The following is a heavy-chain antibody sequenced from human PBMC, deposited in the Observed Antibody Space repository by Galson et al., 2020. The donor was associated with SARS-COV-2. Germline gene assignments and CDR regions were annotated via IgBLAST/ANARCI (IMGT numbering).Heavy chain of an antibody. V-gene: IGHV3-9*01. J-gene: IGHJ4*02. CDR2: ISWNSGSI. CDR3: AKDITYDSSGPINL. Sequence: SLKISCAASGFTFDDYAMHQVRQAPGKGLEWVSGISWNSGSIGYADSVKGRFTIPRDNAKNSLYRQMNSLRAEDTALYYCAKDITYDSSGPINLWGQGTLVTVSS. D-gene: IGHD3-22*01. CDR1: GFTFDDYA.